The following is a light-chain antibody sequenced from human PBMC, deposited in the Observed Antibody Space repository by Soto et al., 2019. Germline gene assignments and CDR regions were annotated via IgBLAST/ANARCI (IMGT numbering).Light chain of an antibody. CDR3: QSYDSSLSASV. J-gene: IGLJ3*02. CDR1: NSNIGTKFD. Sequence: QSVLTQPPSVSGAPGQRVTISCTGSNSNIGTKFDVHWYQQVPGAAPKLLIFGNNNRPSGVPDRFSGSKSGTSASLAISGLQAEDEADYYCQSYDSSLSASVFGGGTKLTVL. CDR2: GNN. V-gene: IGLV1-40*01.